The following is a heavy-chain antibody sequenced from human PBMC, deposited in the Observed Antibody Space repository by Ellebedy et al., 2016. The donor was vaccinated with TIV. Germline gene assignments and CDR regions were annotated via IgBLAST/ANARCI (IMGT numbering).Heavy chain of an antibody. V-gene: IGHV1-18*04. D-gene: IGHD3-10*02. CDR1: GYTFTSYA. CDR2: ISAYNGNQ. Sequence: AASVKVSCKASGYTFTSYAITWVRQAPGQGLEWMGWISAYNGNQTYAQRLQGRVSMTTDTSTTTVYMELRNLRSDETAVYYCARDRLVRGVRSSGLDYWGQGTLVTVSS. CDR3: ARDRLVRGVRSSGLDY. J-gene: IGHJ4*02.